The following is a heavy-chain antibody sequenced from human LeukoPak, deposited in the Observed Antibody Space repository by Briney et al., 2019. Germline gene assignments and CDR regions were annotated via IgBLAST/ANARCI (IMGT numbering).Heavy chain of an antibody. J-gene: IGHJ4*02. CDR3: ARVDGGY. CDR2: LYDSGST. D-gene: IGHD3-16*01. Sequence: SETLSLTCTVSGGSISSSSYYWDWIRQPPGKGLEWIGNLYDSGSTHYNPSLRSRVTISADTSKNQFSLKLSSVTAADTAVYYCARVDGGYWGQGTLVTVSS. CDR1: GGSISSSSYY. V-gene: IGHV4-39*01.